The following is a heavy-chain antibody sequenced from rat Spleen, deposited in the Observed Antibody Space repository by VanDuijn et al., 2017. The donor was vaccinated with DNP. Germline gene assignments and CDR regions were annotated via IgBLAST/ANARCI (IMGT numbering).Heavy chain of an antibody. V-gene: IGHV5-29*01. J-gene: IGHJ2*01. CDR1: GFTFSNYG. CDR2: ISYDGSIT. D-gene: IGHD1-11*01. Sequence: EVQLVESGGGLVQPGRSLKLSCAASGFTFSNYGMAWVRQAPTKGLEWVATISYDGSITYYRDSVKGRFTISRDNAKTTLYLRMDSLRSEDTATYYCAREGDYGGYSAKFDYWGQGVMVTVSS. CDR3: AREGDYGGYSAKFDY.